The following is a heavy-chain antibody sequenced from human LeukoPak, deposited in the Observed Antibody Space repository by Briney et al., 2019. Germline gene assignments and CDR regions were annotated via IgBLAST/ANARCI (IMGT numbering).Heavy chain of an antibody. CDR1: GFTFSSYA. D-gene: IGHD3-22*01. J-gene: IGHJ4*02. V-gene: IGHV3-64*01. Sequence: GGSLRLSCAASGFTFSSYAMHWVRQAPGKGLEYVSAISSNGGSTYYANSVKGRFTISSDNSKNTLYLQMGSLRAEDMAVYYCARDRYYYDSSGYYYWGQGTLVTVSS. CDR2: ISSNGGST. CDR3: ARDRYYYDSSGYYY.